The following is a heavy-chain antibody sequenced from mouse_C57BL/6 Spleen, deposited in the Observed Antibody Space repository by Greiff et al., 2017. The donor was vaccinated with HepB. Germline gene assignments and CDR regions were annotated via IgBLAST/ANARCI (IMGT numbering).Heavy chain of an antibody. Sequence: QVQLQQPGAELVKPGASVKMSCKASGYTFTSYWITWVKQRPGQGLEWIGDIYPGSGSTNYNEKFKSKATLTVDTSSSTAYMQLSSLTSEDSAVYYCARPGVVGRGFAYWCQGTLVTVSA. V-gene: IGHV1-55*01. CDR1: GYTFTSYW. CDR3: ARPGVVGRGFAY. J-gene: IGHJ3*01. CDR2: IYPGSGST. D-gene: IGHD1-1*01.